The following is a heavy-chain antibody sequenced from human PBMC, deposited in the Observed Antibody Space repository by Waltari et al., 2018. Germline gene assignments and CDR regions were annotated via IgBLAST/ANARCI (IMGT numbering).Heavy chain of an antibody. D-gene: IGHD3-22*01. CDR3: ARGGYDSSGYQYYFDY. CDR2: IYTSGST. CDR1: GGSISSGSYY. Sequence: QVQLQESGPGLVKPSQTLSLTCTVSGGSISSGSYYWSWLRPPAGKGREWIGYIYTSGSTNYNPSLNSRVTISVDTSKNQFSLKLSSVTAADTAVYYCARGGYDSSGYQYYFDYWGQGTLVTVSS. V-gene: IGHV4-61*09. J-gene: IGHJ4*02.